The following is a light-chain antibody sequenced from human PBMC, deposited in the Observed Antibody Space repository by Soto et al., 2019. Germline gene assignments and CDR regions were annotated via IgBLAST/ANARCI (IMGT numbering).Light chain of an antibody. V-gene: IGKV1-39*01. Sequence: DIQMTQSPSSLSASVGDRVTITCRASQSISSYLNWYQQKPGKAPKLLIYGASSLQSGVPSRFSGSGSGTDFTLTISSLQPEDFAAYYCHQPYSSPYTFGQGTKLEIK. J-gene: IGKJ2*01. CDR1: QSISSY. CDR3: HQPYSSPYT. CDR2: GAS.